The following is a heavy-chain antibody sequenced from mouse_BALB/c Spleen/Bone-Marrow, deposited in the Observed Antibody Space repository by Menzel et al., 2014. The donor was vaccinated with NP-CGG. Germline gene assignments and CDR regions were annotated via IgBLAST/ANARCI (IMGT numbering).Heavy chain of an antibody. CDR2: IYPGDGET. Sequence: QVQLKESGAELVRPGSSVKISCKASGYPFSSYWMSWVKQRPGQGLEWIGQIYPGDGETNYNGKFKGNATLTADKSSSTAYMQLISLTSEDSAVYFCARKHGDYWGQGTTLTVSS. CDR1: GYPFSSYW. J-gene: IGHJ2*01. V-gene: IGHV1-80*01. CDR3: ARKHGDY.